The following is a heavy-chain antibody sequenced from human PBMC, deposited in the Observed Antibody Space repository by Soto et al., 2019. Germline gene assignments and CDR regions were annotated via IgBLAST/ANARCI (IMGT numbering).Heavy chain of an antibody. CDR3: ASFYGSGSYSGGGAFDI. V-gene: IGHV4-59*01. D-gene: IGHD3-10*01. Sequence: SETLSLTCTVSGGSISSYYWSWIRQPPGKGLEWIGYIYYSGSTNYNPSLKSRVTISVDTSKNQFSLKLSSVTAADTAVYYCASFYGSGSYSGGGAFDIWGQGTMVTVSS. J-gene: IGHJ3*02. CDR2: IYYSGST. CDR1: GGSISSYY.